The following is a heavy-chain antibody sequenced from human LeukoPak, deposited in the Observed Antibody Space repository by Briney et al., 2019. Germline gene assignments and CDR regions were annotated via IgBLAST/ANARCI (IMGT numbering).Heavy chain of an antibody. D-gene: IGHD3-22*01. CDR3: ARDRYHYDSSGYYFDH. J-gene: IGHJ4*02. V-gene: IGHV4-61*01. CDR2: IYYSGNT. CDR1: GGSVSSGTYY. Sequence: SETLSLTCTVSGGSVSSGTYYWSWIRQPSGRGLEWIGYIYYSGNTNYNPSLKSRVTISVDTSKNQLSLKLSSVTAADTAVYYCARDRYHYDSSGYYFDHWGQGTLVTVSS.